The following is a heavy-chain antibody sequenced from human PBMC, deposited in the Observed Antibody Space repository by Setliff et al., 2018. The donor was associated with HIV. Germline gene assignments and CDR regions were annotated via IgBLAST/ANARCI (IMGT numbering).Heavy chain of an antibody. D-gene: IGHD1-26*01. Sequence: GASVKVSCKASGGTFSSYAISWVRQAPGQGLEWMGGIVPLLGTTHYTQKFQGRVTITADKSTNTAYMDLSSLKSDDTAAYYCARVLHSPGPFDYWGQGSLVTSPQ. J-gene: IGHJ4*02. CDR1: GGTFSSYA. CDR3: ARVLHSPGPFDY. V-gene: IGHV1-69*06. CDR2: IVPLLGTT.